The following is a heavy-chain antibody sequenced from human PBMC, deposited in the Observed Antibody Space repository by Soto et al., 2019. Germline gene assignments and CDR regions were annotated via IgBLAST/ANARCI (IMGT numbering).Heavy chain of an antibody. J-gene: IGHJ2*01. V-gene: IGHV4-34*01. Sequence: QVRLQQWGAGLLKPSETLSLTCAVYGASFSDSYWNWIRQPPGKGLEWIGEINHSGSTIYNTSLESXVTXAXDTSRKQFTLKMRSATAADTAVYYCAREVPSRYFDLWGRGTPVTVSS. D-gene: IGHD1-1*01. CDR1: GASFSDSY. CDR3: AREVPSRYFDL. CDR2: INHSGST.